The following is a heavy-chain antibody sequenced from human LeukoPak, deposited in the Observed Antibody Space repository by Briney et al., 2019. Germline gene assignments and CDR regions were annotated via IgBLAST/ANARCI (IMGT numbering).Heavy chain of an antibody. D-gene: IGHD2-2*01. CDR1: GGSISSGGYY. Sequence: SETLSLTCTVSGGSISSGGYYWSWIRQPPGKGLEWIGYIYYSGSTYYNPSLKSRVTKSLDTYKKQFCLKPRSVAAEDSAVYYGARGVVGPAAIRWYDLWGQGTLVTVSS. CDR3: ARGVVGPAAIRWYDL. V-gene: IGHV4-31*03. J-gene: IGHJ5*02. CDR2: IYYSGST.